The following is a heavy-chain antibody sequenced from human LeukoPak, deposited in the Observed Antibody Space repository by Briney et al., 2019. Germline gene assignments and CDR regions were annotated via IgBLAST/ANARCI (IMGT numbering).Heavy chain of an antibody. J-gene: IGHJ4*02. Sequence: GGSLRLSCAASGFTSNDYWMHWVRQAPGKGLVWVSRIKGDGSSTTYADSVKGRFTISRDNAKNTLYLQMNSLRAEDTAVYYCARDLSYSLEYWGQGTLVTVSS. D-gene: IGHD3-10*01. CDR3: ARDLSYSLEY. CDR2: IKGDGSST. V-gene: IGHV3-74*01. CDR1: GFTSNDYW.